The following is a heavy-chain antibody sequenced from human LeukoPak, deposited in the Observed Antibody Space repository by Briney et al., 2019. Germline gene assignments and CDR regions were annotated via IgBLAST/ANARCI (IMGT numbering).Heavy chain of an antibody. CDR1: GYTFTSYY. CDR2: INPSGGST. D-gene: IGHD5-12*01. Sequence: ASVKVSCKASGYTFTSYYMHWVRQAPGQGLEWMGIINPSGGSTSYAQKFQGRVTMTRDMSTSTVYMELSSLRSEDTAVYYCARVDIVATGLYYYYYMDVWGKGTTVTVSS. V-gene: IGHV1-46*01. J-gene: IGHJ6*03. CDR3: ARVDIVATGLYYYYYMDV.